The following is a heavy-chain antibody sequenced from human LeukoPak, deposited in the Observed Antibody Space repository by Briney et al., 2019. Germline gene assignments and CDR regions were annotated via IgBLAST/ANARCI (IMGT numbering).Heavy chain of an antibody. D-gene: IGHD1-26*01. J-gene: IGHJ6*02. CDR3: ARPYSGSYYWGMDV. CDR1: GXTFNRYA. Sequence: PGGSLRLSCAASGXTFNRYAMHWVRQAPGKGLEWVAVISYDGSNKYYADSVKGRFTISRDNSKNTLYLQMNSLRADDTAVYYCARPYSGSYYWGMDVWGQGTTVTVSS. CDR2: ISYDGSNK. V-gene: IGHV3-30-3*01.